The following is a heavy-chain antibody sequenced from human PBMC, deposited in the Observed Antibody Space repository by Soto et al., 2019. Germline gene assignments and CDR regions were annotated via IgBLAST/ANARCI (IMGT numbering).Heavy chain of an antibody. CDR1: GYTFTSYG. CDR2: ISAHNGNT. Sequence: QVQLVQSGAEVKKPGASVKVSCKASGYTFTSYGISWVRQAPGQGLEWMGWISAHNGNTNFAQKFQGRVTMTTDTSTTTACMELRSLRSDDTAVYYCARTMITFGGVIVNFDYWGQGTLVTVSS. J-gene: IGHJ4*02. D-gene: IGHD3-16*02. V-gene: IGHV1-18*04. CDR3: ARTMITFGGVIVNFDY.